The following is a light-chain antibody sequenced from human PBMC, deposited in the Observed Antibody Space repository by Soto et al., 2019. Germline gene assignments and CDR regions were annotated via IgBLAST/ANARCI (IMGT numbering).Light chain of an antibody. Sequence: IQMTHSPSTLSASIRDRVTITCRASQSISNWVAWYQQKPGKAPKLLIYKASSLESGVPSRFSGSGSGTEFTLTISSLQPDDFATYYCQQYNNYPRTFGQATKVDIK. CDR3: QQYNNYPRT. CDR1: QSISNW. J-gene: IGKJ1*01. V-gene: IGKV1-5*03. CDR2: KAS.